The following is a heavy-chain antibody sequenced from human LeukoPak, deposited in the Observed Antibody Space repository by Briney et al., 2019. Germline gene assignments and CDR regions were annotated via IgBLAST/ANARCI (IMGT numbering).Heavy chain of an antibody. Sequence: SETLSLTCTVSGGSISSSSYYWGWIRLPPGKGLEWIGSIYYSGSTYYNPSLKSRFTISVDTSKNQFSLKLSSVTAADTAVYYCATSVEMATRYYFDYWGQGTLVTVSS. J-gene: IGHJ4*02. CDR1: GGSISSSSYY. CDR2: IYYSGST. CDR3: ATSVEMATRYYFDY. D-gene: IGHD5-24*01. V-gene: IGHV4-39*01.